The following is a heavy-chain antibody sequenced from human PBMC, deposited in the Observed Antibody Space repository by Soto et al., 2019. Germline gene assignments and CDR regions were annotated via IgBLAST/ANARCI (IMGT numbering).Heavy chain of an antibody. CDR1: GGSFSGYY. J-gene: IGHJ6*02. D-gene: IGHD3-9*01. Sequence: QVQLQQWGAGLLKPSETLSLTCAVNGGSFSGYYWNWIRQSAGKGLEWIGRVHHSGTTNYNPSLKSRLTISLDTLKNHFSLQLKSVTAADTAMYYCVRQKGFFDWSSHVTGPGGMDVWGQGTSVTVSS. V-gene: IGHV4-34*01. CDR3: VRQKGFFDWSSHVTGPGGMDV. CDR2: VHHSGTT.